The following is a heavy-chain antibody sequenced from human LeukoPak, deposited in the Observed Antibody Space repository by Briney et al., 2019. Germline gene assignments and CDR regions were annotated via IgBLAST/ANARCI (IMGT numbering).Heavy chain of an antibody. D-gene: IGHD6-19*01. CDR3: ARYIGYSSGWYVRDY. Sequence: EASVKVSCKAYGSTVTSYGISWVRQAPGQGLEWMGWISAYNGNTNYAQKLQGRVTMTTDTSTSTAYMELRSLRSDDTAVYYCARYIGYSSGWYVRDYWGHGTLVTVCS. CDR2: ISAYNGNT. V-gene: IGHV1-18*01. J-gene: IGHJ4*01. CDR1: GSTVTSYG.